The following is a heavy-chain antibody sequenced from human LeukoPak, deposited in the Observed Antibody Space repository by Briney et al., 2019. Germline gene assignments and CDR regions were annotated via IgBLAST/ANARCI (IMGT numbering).Heavy chain of an antibody. D-gene: IGHD3-22*01. Sequence: GRSLRLSCAASGFTFSSYGMHWVRQAPGKGLEWVAVISYDGSNKYYADSVEGRFTISRDNSKNTLYLQMNSLRAEDTAVYYCAKEGYYYDSSGYNYYYGMDVWGQGTTVTVSS. CDR1: GFTFSSYG. J-gene: IGHJ6*02. CDR2: ISYDGSNK. V-gene: IGHV3-30*18. CDR3: AKEGYYYDSSGYNYYYGMDV.